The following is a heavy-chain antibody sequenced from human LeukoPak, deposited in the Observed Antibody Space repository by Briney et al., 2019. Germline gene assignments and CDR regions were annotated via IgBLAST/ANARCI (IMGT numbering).Heavy chain of an antibody. Sequence: ASVKVSCKASGYTFTSCGISWVRQAPGQGLEWVRWISAYNGNTNYAQKLQGRVTMTTDTSTSTAYMELRSLRSDDTAVYYCARYKDIGGNDWFDPWGQGTLITVSS. D-gene: IGHD5-12*01. V-gene: IGHV1-18*01. CDR3: ARYKDIGGNDWFDP. CDR2: ISAYNGNT. J-gene: IGHJ5*02. CDR1: GYTFTSCG.